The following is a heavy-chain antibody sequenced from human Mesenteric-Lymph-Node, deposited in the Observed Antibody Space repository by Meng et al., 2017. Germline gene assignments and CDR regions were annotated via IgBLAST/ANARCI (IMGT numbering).Heavy chain of an antibody. CDR1: GFTFSSYG. CDR3: AKRMNWDGFYDS. CDR2: IWYDGSNK. Sequence: GGSLRLSCAASGFTFSSYGMHWVRQAPGKGLEWVAVIWYDGSNKYYADSVKGRFTISRDNSKNTLYLQMNSLRVEDTAVYYCAKRMNWDGFYDSWGQGTLVTVSS. J-gene: IGHJ4*02. D-gene: IGHD5-24*01. V-gene: IGHV3-33*06.